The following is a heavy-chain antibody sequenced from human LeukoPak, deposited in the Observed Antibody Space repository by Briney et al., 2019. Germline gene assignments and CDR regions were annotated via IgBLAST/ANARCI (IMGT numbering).Heavy chain of an antibody. Sequence: ASVKVSCKASGYTFTGYHMHWVRQAPGQGLEWMGWINPNSGGTNYAQKFQGRVTMTRDTSITTAYMELSRLRSDDTAVYYCARGSSSIQEHDYWGQGTLVTVSS. D-gene: IGHD1/OR15-1a*01. CDR1: GYTFTGYH. J-gene: IGHJ4*02. V-gene: IGHV1-2*02. CDR2: INPNSGGT. CDR3: ARGSSSIQEHDY.